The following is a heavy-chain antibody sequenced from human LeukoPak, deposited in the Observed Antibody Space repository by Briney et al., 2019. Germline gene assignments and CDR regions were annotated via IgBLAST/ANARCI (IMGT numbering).Heavy chain of an antibody. Sequence: PGRSLRLSCAASGFTFSIYAMHWVRQAPGKGLEWVAVISYDGSNKYYADSVKGRFTISRDNSKNTLYLQMNSLRAEDTAVYYCARDRYIAAAGTFDYWGQGTLVTVSS. J-gene: IGHJ4*02. CDR2: ISYDGSNK. V-gene: IGHV3-30*04. CDR1: GFTFSIYA. D-gene: IGHD6-13*01. CDR3: ARDRYIAAAGTFDY.